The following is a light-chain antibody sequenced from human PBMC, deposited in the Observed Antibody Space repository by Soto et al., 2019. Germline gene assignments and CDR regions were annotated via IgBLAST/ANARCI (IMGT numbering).Light chain of an antibody. V-gene: IGLV8-61*01. CDR3: VLYMGSGIGV. CDR2: STN. Sequence: QTVVTQEPSFSVSPGRTVTLTCGLSSGSVSTSYYPSWYQQTPGQAPRMLIFSTNTRSSGVPDRFSGSILGNKAALTITGAQADDESDYYCVLYMGSGIGVFGGGTKLTVL. CDR1: SGSVSTSYY. J-gene: IGLJ3*02.